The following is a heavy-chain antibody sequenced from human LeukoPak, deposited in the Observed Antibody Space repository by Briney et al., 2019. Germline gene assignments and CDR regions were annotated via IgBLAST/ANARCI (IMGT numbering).Heavy chain of an antibody. CDR2: ISAYNGNT. Sequence: ASVKVSCKASGYTFTIYGISWVRQAPGQGLEWMGWISAYNGNTNYAQKLQGRVTMTTDTSTSTAYMELRSLRSDDTAVYYCARGLDPTGYSSSWYRDDAFDIWGQGTMVTVSS. CDR3: ARGLDPTGYSSSWYRDDAFDI. D-gene: IGHD6-13*01. CDR1: GYTFTIYG. J-gene: IGHJ3*02. V-gene: IGHV1-18*01.